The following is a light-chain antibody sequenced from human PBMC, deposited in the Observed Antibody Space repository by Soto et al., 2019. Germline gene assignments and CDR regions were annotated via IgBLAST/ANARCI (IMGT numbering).Light chain of an antibody. Sequence: QSALTQPPSAYGSPGQSGTISCTGTSSDVGAYNYVSWYQQYPGKAPKVIIFEVRKRPSGVSNRFSGSKSGDTASLTISGLQAEDEADYYCSSYRSSTTFVFGTGTKVTVL. CDR1: SSDVGAYNY. V-gene: IGLV2-14*01. CDR3: SSYRSSTTFV. J-gene: IGLJ1*01. CDR2: EVR.